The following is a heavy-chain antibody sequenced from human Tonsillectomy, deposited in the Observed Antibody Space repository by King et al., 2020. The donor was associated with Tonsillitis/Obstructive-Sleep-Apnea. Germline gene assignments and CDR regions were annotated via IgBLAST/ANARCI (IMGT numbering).Heavy chain of an antibody. D-gene: IGHD6-13*01. V-gene: IGHV3-23*04. CDR3: AKDLSGSSIWRFDP. J-gene: IGHJ5*02. Sequence: VQLVESGGGLVQPGGSLRLSCAASGFTFGGYAMNWGRQAPGKGLDWVSGISASGGRTHYADSVKGRFTISRDNSKNTLNLQMNSLRAEDTAVYYCAKDLSGSSIWRFDPWGQGTLVTVSS. CDR1: GFTFGGYA. CDR2: ISASGGRT.